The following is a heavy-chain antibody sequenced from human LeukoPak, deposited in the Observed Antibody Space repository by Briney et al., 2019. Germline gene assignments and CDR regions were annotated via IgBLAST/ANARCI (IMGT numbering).Heavy chain of an antibody. V-gene: IGHV1-24*01. CDR3: ARVGLGYCSSTSCYNYYYYMDV. D-gene: IGHD2-2*02. CDR2: FDPEDGET. J-gene: IGHJ6*03. Sequence: ASVRVSCKVSGYTLTELSMHWVRQAPGKGLEWMGGFDPEDGETIYAQKLEGRAPMTRDTSTSTAYMELRSLRSDDTAVYYCARVGLGYCSSTSCYNYYYYMDVWGKGTTVTVSS. CDR1: GYTLTELS.